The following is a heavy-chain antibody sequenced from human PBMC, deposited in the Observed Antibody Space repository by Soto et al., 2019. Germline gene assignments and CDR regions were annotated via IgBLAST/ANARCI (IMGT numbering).Heavy chain of an antibody. CDR3: ARVGYYDSSGYVDY. V-gene: IGHV4-34*01. D-gene: IGHD3-22*01. J-gene: IGHJ4*02. CDR2: INHSGST. CDR1: GGSFSGYY. Sequence: SETLSLTCAVYGGSFSGYYWSWIRQPPGKGLEWIGEINHSGSTNYNPSLKSRVTISVDTSKNQFSLKLSSVTAADTAVYYCARVGYYDSSGYVDYWGQGTLVTVSS.